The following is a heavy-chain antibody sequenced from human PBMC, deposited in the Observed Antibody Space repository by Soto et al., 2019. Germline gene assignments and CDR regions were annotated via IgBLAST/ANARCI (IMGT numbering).Heavy chain of an antibody. J-gene: IGHJ5*01. CDR1: GGSISSYY. V-gene: IGHV4-59*08. CDR2: IYYTGST. D-gene: IGHD3-3*01. CDR3: ARHNHWSGYYTGWFDS. Sequence: PSETLSLTCTVSGGSISSYYWSWIRQPPGKGLEWIGYIYYTGSTHYNPSLRSRVTISVDTSKNQFSLKLDSVTAADTAVYYCARHNHWSGYYTGWFDSWGQGTLVTVSS.